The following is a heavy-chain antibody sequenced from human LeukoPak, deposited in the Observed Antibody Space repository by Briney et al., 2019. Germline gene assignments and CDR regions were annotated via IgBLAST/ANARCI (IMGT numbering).Heavy chain of an antibody. V-gene: IGHV3-13*01. CDR2: IDTAGNA. J-gene: IGHJ4*02. CDR3: ARAKMPGIQTAGRVNYFDS. Sequence: GGSLRLSCAASEFTFSSYDMHWVRQATGKGLEWVSTIDTAGNAWYPDSVKGRFTISRDNAKNSLNLQMNSLRVGDTAVYYCARAKMPGIQTAGRVNYFDSWGQGTLVTVSS. CDR1: EFTFSSYD. D-gene: IGHD6-13*01.